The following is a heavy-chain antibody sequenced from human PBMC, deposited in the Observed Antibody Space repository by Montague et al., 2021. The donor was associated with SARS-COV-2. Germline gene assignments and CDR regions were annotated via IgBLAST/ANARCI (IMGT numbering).Heavy chain of an antibody. J-gene: IGHJ4*02. CDR3: ARMTLLRYFDWLSHGGYFDY. CDR1: GGSISSSSYY. D-gene: IGHD3-9*01. CDR2: IYYSGST. V-gene: IGHV4-39*01. Sequence: SETLSLTCTVSGGSISSSSYYWGWIRQPPGKGLEWIGSIYYSGSTYYNPSLKSRVTISVDTSKNQFSLKLSSVTAADTAVYYCARMTLLRYFDWLSHGGYFDYGAQGPLVPVSS.